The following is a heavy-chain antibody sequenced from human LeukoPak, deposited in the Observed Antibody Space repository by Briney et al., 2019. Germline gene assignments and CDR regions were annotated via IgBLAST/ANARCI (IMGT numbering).Heavy chain of an antibody. V-gene: IGHV1-2*02. Sequence: ASVKVPCKASGYTFSGYYMHWVRQAPGQGLEWMGWINANSGGTKYAQKFQDRVTMTRDTSVSTAYMELSRLRFDDAAVYYCARYLAAPYDAFDIWGQGTMVTVSS. CDR3: ARYLAAPYDAFDI. CDR2: INANSGGT. D-gene: IGHD6-6*01. CDR1: GYTFSGYY. J-gene: IGHJ3*02.